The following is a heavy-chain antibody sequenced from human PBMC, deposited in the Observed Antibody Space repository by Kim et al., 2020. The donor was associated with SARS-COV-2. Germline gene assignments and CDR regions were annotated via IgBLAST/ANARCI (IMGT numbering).Heavy chain of an antibody. CDR3: ARSDIAVAGNPFSDYGMDV. Sequence: SVKVSCKASGGTFSSYAISWVRQAPGQGLEWMGGIIPIFGTANYAQKFQGRVTITADESTSTAYMELSSLRSEDTAVYYCARSDIAVAGNPFSDYGMDVWGQGTTVTVSS. V-gene: IGHV1-69*13. CDR1: GGTFSSYA. CDR2: IIPIFGTA. J-gene: IGHJ6*02. D-gene: IGHD6-19*01.